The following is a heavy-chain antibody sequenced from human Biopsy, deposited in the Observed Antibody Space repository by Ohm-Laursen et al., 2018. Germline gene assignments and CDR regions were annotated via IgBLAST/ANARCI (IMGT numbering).Heavy chain of an antibody. CDR3: ARLGSGDYFPTFFDF. Sequence: SQTLSLTCTVSGVSNNGGRYYWNWIRHHPGKGLEWIGNIFYSANTYYNPSLKSRVTISVDTSKNQFSLKLSSVTAADTAVYYCARLGSGDYFPTFFDFWGQGALVTVSS. V-gene: IGHV4-31*03. J-gene: IGHJ4*02. CDR1: GVSNNGGRYY. CDR2: IFYSANT. D-gene: IGHD5-12*01.